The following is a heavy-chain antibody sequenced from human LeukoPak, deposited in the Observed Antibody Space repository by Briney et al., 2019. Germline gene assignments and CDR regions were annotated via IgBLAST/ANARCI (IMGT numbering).Heavy chain of an antibody. J-gene: IGHJ5*02. CDR1: GDSISSSSYY. CDR3: ARVRGCSGGRCYSSSWFDP. Sequence: PSETLSLTCIVSGDSISSSSYYWAWIRQPPGKGLECIGNIYYSGSTHYNPSLKSQVTISVDTSKNHFSLKLSSVTAADTAVYYCARVRGCSGGRCYSSSWFDPWGQGTLVTVSS. V-gene: IGHV4-39*02. D-gene: IGHD2-15*01. CDR2: IYYSGST.